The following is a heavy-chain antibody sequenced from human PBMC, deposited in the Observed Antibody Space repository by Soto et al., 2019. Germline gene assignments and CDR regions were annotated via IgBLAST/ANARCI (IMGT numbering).Heavy chain of an antibody. J-gene: IGHJ4*02. V-gene: IGHV1-18*01. CDR2: ISAYNGNT. Sequence: QVQLVQSGAEVKKPGASVKVSCKASGYTFTSYGISWVRQAPGQGLEWMGWISAYNGNTNYAQKLQGRFTMTTDTSTSTAYMELMSLRSDDWTEDYCARSPPNQHDNGYYWGQGTLVTVSS. CDR3: ARSPPNQHDNGYY. CDR1: GYTFTSYG. D-gene: IGHD4-17*01.